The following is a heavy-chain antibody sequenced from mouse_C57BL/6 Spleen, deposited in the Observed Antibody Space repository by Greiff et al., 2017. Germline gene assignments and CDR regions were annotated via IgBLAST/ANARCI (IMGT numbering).Heavy chain of an antibody. J-gene: IGHJ4*01. D-gene: IGHD1-1*01. CDR1: GYTFTSYW. CDR2: IHPNSGST. CDR3: ARSGYYGSHYYAMDY. V-gene: IGHV1-64*01. Sequence: QVHVKQPGAELVKPGASVKLSCKASGYTFTSYWMHWVKQRPGQGLEWIGMIHPNSGSTNYNEKFKSKATLTVDKSSSTAYMQLSSLTSEDSAVYYCARSGYYGSHYYAMDYWGQGTSVTVSS.